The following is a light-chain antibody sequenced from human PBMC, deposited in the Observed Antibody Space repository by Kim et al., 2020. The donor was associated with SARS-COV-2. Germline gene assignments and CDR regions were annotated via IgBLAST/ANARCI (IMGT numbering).Light chain of an antibody. CDR3: QQNGFSPNT. CDR2: GAS. Sequence: EIVLTQSPGTLSLSPGERATLSCRASQSVSSYLAWYQQKPGQAPRLLIHGASSRATGIPDRFSGSGSGTDFTLTISRLEPEDFAVYYCQQNGFSPNTFGQGTKLEI. J-gene: IGKJ2*01. V-gene: IGKV3-20*01. CDR1: QSVSSY.